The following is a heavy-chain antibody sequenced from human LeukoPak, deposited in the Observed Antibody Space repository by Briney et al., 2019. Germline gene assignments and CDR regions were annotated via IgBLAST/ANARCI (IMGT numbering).Heavy chain of an antibody. CDR2: ISGSGGST. V-gene: IGHV3-23*01. D-gene: IGHD3-10*01. J-gene: IGHJ4*02. CDR3: ANSWFGELTHFDY. CDR1: GGSISSSN. Sequence: ETLSLTCDVSGGSISSSNWWNWVRQPPGKGLEWVSAISGSGGSTYYADPVKGRFTISRDNSKNTLYLQMNSLRAEDTAVYYCANSWFGELTHFDYWGQGTLVTVSS.